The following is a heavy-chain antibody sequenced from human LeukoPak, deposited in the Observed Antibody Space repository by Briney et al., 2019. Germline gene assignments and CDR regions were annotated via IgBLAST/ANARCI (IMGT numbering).Heavy chain of an antibody. CDR3: ARVGLFPLHAFDI. J-gene: IGHJ3*02. Sequence: SETLSLTCTVSGGSIGSGDYYWSWIRQPPGKGLEWIGYIYYSGSTYYNPSLKSRVTISVDTSKNQFSLKLSSVTAADTAVYYCARVGLFPLHAFDIWGQGTMVTVSS. D-gene: IGHD3/OR15-3a*01. V-gene: IGHV4-30-4*01. CDR2: IYYSGST. CDR1: GGSIGSGDYY.